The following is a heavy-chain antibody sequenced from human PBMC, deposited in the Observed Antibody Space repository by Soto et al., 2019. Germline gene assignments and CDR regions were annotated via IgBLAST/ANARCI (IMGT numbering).Heavy chain of an antibody. V-gene: IGHV3-23*01. CDR3: AKIAREGYSYGYGPFDY. CDR1: GVTFRSYA. CDR2: ISGSGDTR. Sequence: EVQLLESGGGLAQPGGSLRLSCAVSGVTFRSYAMSWVRQAPGKGLEWVSVISGSGDTRNYADSVKGRFTISRDNSKNTLYLQVNSLRAEDTAVYYCAKIAREGYSYGYGPFDYWGQGTLVTVSS. D-gene: IGHD5-18*01. J-gene: IGHJ4*02.